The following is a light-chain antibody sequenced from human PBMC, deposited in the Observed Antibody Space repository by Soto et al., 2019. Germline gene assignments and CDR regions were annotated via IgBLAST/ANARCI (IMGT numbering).Light chain of an antibody. CDR1: SSNIGAGYD. Sequence: QSVLTQPPSVSGAPGQRVTISCTGSSSNIGAGYDVHWYQQLPGTAPQLLIYGTSNRPSGVPYRFSGSKSGTSASLAITGLQAEDEADYYCQSYDISLRGYVFGTGTKVIDL. V-gene: IGLV1-40*01. CDR2: GTS. CDR3: QSYDISLRGYV. J-gene: IGLJ1*01.